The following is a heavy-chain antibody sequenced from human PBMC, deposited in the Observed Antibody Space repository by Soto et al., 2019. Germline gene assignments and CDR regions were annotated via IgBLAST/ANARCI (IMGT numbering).Heavy chain of an antibody. CDR2: IIPIFGTA. V-gene: IGHV1-69*01. J-gene: IGHJ4*02. Sequence: QVQLVQSGAEVRKPGSSVKVSCKASGGTFSRHAISWVRQAPGQGLAWMGGIIPIFGTANHAQKFQGRVTIIADASTSTVYMELSSLRSEDTAMYYCARGWGYDSNDYYYAYWGQGPLVIVSS. D-gene: IGHD3-22*01. CDR3: ARGWGYDSNDYYYAY. CDR1: GGTFSRHA.